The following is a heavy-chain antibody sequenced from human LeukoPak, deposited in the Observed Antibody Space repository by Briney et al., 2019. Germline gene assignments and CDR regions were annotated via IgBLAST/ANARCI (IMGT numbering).Heavy chain of an antibody. CDR2: VKRDGSEK. CDR3: ARGHRAWSY. CDR1: GFTFSSYW. J-gene: IGHJ4*02. Sequence: GGSLRLSCSASGFTFSSYWVTWVRQAPGKGLEWVANVKRDGSEKNYVDSVKGRFTISRDNAKNSLYLQMNSLRVDDTAVYYCARGHRAWSYWGQGTLVTVSS. D-gene: IGHD3-3*01. V-gene: IGHV3-7*01.